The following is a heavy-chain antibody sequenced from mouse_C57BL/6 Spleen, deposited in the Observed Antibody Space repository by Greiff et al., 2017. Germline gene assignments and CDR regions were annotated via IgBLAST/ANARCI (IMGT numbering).Heavy chain of an antibody. J-gene: IGHJ4*01. CDR3: AIKGYAMDY. CDR2: IYPSDSDT. Sequence: QVQLQQPGAELVRPGASVKLSCKASGYTFTSYWMNWVKQRPGQGLEWIGRIYPSDSDTNYNQKFKGKATLTVDKSSSTAYMQLSSLTSEDSAVYYCAIKGYAMDYWGQGTSVTVSS. V-gene: IGHV1-74*01. CDR1: GYTFTSYW.